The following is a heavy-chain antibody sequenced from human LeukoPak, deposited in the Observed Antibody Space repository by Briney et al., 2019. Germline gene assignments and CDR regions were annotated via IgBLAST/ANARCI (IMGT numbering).Heavy chain of an antibody. J-gene: IGHJ3*02. CDR3: ARKSRRSTPLTAFDI. V-gene: IGHV4-34*01. Sequence: SETLSLTCTVYRGSFSDYYWSWIRQPPGKGLEWIGEINHSGSNNYIPSLKSRVTISVDTSKNQFSLRLSSVTAADTAVYYCARKSRRSTPLTAFDIWGQGTMVTVSS. CDR2: INHSGSN. CDR1: RGSFSDYY.